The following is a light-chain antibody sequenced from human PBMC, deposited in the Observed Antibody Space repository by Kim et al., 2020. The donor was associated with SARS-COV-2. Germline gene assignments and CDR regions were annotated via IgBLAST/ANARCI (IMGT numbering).Light chain of an antibody. J-gene: IGLJ1*01. CDR2: YDS. CDR3: QVWDRSSDHYV. Sequence: SYELTQPPSVSVAPGKTARISCGRSNIGSQRVHWYQQKPGEAPVVVIFYDSDRPSGIPDRFSGSNSGDTATLTITRVEAGDEADYYCQVWDRSSDHYVFGTGTKVTVL. V-gene: IGLV3-21*04. CDR1: NIGSQR.